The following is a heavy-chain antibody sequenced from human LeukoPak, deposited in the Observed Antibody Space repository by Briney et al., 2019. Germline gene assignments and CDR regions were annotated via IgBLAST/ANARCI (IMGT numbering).Heavy chain of an antibody. J-gene: IGHJ4*02. Sequence: PGGSLRLSCAASGFTFSSYAMHWVRQAPGKGLEWVSSISSSSSYIYYADSVKGRFTISRDNAKNSLHLQMNSLRAEDTAVYYCARAIAAACDYWGQGTLVTVSS. CDR3: ARAIAAACDY. V-gene: IGHV3-21*01. D-gene: IGHD6-13*01. CDR2: ISSSSSYI. CDR1: GFTFSSYA.